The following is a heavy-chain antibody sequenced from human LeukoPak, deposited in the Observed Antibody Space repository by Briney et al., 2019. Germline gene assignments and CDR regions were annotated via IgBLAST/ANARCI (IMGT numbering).Heavy chain of an antibody. CDR2: INPSGGST. D-gene: IGHD6-13*01. CDR3: ARGPVPDSSSWYNYFDY. J-gene: IGHJ4*02. CDR1: GYTFTSYY. V-gene: IGHV1-46*01. Sequence: ASVKVSCKASGYTFTSYYMHWVRQAPGQGLEWMGIINPSGGSTSYAQKFQGRVTMTRDMSTSTVYMELSSLRSEDTAVYYCARGPVPDSSSWYNYFDYWGQGTLVTVSS.